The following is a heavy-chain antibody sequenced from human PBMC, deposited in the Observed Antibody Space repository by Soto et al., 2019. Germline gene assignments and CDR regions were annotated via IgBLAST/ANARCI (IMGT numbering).Heavy chain of an antibody. D-gene: IGHD3-10*01. J-gene: IGHJ6*02. V-gene: IGHV3-33*01. CDR3: ARDGLLRFGESVPYYYYGMDV. CDR2: IWYDGSNK. CDR1: GFTFSSYG. Sequence: GGSLRLSCAASGFTFSSYGMHWVRQAPGKGLEWVAVIWYDGSNKYYADSVEGRFTISRDNSKNTLYLQMNSLRAEDTAVYYCARDGLLRFGESVPYYYYGMDVWGQGTTVTVSS.